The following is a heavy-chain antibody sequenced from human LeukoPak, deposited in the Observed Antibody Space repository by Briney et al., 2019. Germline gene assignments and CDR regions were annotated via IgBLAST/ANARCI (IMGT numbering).Heavy chain of an antibody. CDR2: INPSGGST. CDR3: AREPRGIVVVPAALDY. J-gene: IGHJ4*02. CDR1: GYTFTSYY. V-gene: IGHV1-46*01. Sequence: ASVKVSCKASGYTFTSYYMHWVRQAPGQGLEWMGIINPSGGSTSYAQKFQGRVTMTRDTSASTVYMELSSLRSEDTAVYYCAREPRGIVVVPAALDYWGQGTLVTVSS. D-gene: IGHD2-2*01.